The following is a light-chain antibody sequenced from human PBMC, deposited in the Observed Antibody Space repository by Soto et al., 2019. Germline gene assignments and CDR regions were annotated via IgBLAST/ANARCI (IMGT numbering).Light chain of an antibody. CDR2: GSC. Sequence: DIQMTQSPSSLSASVGDTVTFTCRASQTVSTYLNWYLLKQGKAPKLLIYGSCSLQSGVPSRFSANGSATEFALTISGLRPEDSATFYCQQSYKTPRTFGQGSRLEIK. V-gene: IGKV1-39*01. CDR3: QQSYKTPRT. CDR1: QTVSTY. J-gene: IGKJ2*01.